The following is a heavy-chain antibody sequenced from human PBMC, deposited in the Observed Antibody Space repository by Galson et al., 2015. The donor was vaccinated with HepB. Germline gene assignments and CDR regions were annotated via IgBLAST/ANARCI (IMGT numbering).Heavy chain of an antibody. CDR2: IIPVFVTA. CDR3: ARERYYGGARHGMDV. Sequence: SVKVSCKASGGTFTNDAISWVRQAPGQGLEWMGGIIPVFVTANYAQKFQGRVTLSADESTSTAYMELSSLKSEDTAIYYCARERYYGGARHGMDVWGQGTTVTVSS. D-gene: IGHD3-10*01. J-gene: IGHJ6*02. CDR1: GGTFTNDA. V-gene: IGHV1-69*13.